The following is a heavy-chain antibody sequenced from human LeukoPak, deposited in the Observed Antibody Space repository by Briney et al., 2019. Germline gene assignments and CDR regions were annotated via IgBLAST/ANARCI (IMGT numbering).Heavy chain of an antibody. Sequence: VASVKVSCKASGYTFTSYGISWVRQAPGQGLEWMGWISAYNGNTNYAQKLQGRVTMTTDTSTSTAYMELRSLRSEDTAVYYCATPRAGTGYYYYGMDVWGQGTTVTVSS. J-gene: IGHJ6*02. V-gene: IGHV1-18*01. CDR2: ISAYNGNT. D-gene: IGHD6-19*01. CDR1: GYTFTSYG. CDR3: ATPRAGTGYYYYGMDV.